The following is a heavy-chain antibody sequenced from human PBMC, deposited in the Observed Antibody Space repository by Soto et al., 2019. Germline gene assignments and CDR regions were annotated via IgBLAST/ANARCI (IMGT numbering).Heavy chain of an antibody. CDR2: IYYSGST. Sequence: SETLSLTCTVSGGSISSSSYYWGWIRQPPGKGLEWIGSIYYSGSTYYNPSLKSRVTISVDTSKNQFSLKLNSVTAADTAVYYCARGLRFLESENWFDPWGQGTLVTVSS. CDR1: GGSISSSSYY. CDR3: ARGLRFLESENWFDP. V-gene: IGHV4-39*01. D-gene: IGHD3-3*01. J-gene: IGHJ5*02.